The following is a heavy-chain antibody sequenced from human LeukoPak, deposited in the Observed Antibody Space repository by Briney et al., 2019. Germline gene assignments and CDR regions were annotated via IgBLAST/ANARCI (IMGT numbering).Heavy chain of an antibody. CDR3: ARVIGRDCSSTSCYGYGMDV. Sequence: ASVKVSCKVSGYTLTELSMHWVRQAPGKGLEWMGGFDPEDGETIYAQKFQGRVTMTEDTSTDTAYMELSSLRSEDTAVYYCARVIGRDCSSTSCYGYGMDVWGQGTTVTVSS. CDR1: GYTLTELS. CDR2: FDPEDGET. D-gene: IGHD2-2*01. V-gene: IGHV1-24*01. J-gene: IGHJ6*02.